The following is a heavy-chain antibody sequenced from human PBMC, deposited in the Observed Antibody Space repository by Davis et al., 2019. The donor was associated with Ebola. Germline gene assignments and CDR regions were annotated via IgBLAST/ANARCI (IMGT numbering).Heavy chain of an antibody. Sequence: PGGSLRLSCVASGFAFSSYAMNWVRQAPGKGLERVPNIKQDGGEKYYVDSVKGRFTISRDNAKNSLYLQMKSLRAEDTAVYYCARGGPYYDYIWGSYRYDYWGQGILVNVSS. J-gene: IGHJ4*02. D-gene: IGHD3-16*02. CDR1: GFAFSSYA. CDR2: IKQDGGEK. CDR3: ARGGPYYDYIWGSYRYDY. V-gene: IGHV3-7*01.